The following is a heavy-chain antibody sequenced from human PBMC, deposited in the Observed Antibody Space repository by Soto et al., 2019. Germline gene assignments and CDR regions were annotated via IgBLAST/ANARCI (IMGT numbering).Heavy chain of an antibody. V-gene: IGHV4-59*01. CDR1: GGSISSYY. CDR2: IYYSGST. Sequence: QVQLQESGPGLVKPSETLSLTCTVSGGSISSYYWSWIRQPPGKGLEWIGYIYYSGSTNYNPSLKSRVTISVDTSKNQFSLKLSSVTAADTAVYYCAREGLTGPIGLYYYYAMDVWGQGTTVTVSS. J-gene: IGHJ6*02. D-gene: IGHD1-7*01. CDR3: AREGLTGPIGLYYYYAMDV.